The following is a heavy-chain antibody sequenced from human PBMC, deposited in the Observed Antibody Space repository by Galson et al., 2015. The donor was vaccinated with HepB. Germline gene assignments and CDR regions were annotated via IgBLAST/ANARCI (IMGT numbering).Heavy chain of an antibody. Sequence: SLRLSCAASGSTFSSYAMTWVRQAPGQGLEWVSGISGSDGSTYYADSVKGRFTSSRDNSKNTLYLQMNSLRAEDTAEYYCAKSSTSPPGLHYYYGMDVWGQGTTVTVSS. CDR3: AKSSTSPPGLHYYYGMDV. CDR1: GSTFSSYA. J-gene: IGHJ6*02. CDR2: ISGSDGST. D-gene: IGHD2-2*01. V-gene: IGHV3-23*01.